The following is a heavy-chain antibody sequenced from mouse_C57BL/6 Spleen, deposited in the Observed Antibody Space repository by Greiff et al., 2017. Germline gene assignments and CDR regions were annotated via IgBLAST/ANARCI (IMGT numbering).Heavy chain of an antibody. CDR1: GYTFTSYW. V-gene: IGHV1-50*01. D-gene: IGHD2-3*01. CDR2: IDLSDSYT. CDR3: ARLRDGYYPFDY. J-gene: IGHJ2*01. Sequence: QVQLKQPGAELVKPGASVKLSCKASGYTFTSYWMQWVKQRPGQGLEWSGEIDLSDSYTNYNQKFKGKATLTVDTSSSTAYMQLSILTSEDSAVYCCARLRDGYYPFDYWGQGTTLTVSS.